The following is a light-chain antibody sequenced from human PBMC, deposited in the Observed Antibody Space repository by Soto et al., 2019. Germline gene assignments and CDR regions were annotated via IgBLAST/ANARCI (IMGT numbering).Light chain of an antibody. Sequence: DIQMTQSPSTLSASVGDRVTITCRADQSITRWLAWFLQKPGKAPSLLIYDATNLQPGVPSRFSGSGSGTEFTLTISSLQPDDFATYYCQQYNGYSHSFGQGTRVEIK. J-gene: IGKJ2*01. CDR3: QQYNGYSHS. V-gene: IGKV1-5*01. CDR2: DAT. CDR1: QSITRW.